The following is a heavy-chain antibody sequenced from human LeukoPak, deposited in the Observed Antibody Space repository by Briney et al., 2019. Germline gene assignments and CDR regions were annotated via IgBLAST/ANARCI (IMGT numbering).Heavy chain of an antibody. Sequence: ASVKVSCKASGYTFTSYGISWVRQAPGQGLEWMGWISAYNGNTNYAQKLQGRVTMTTDTSTSTAYMELRSLRSDDPPVYYCTRTVVKYSGYDDGTAGDFYYWGKGTLVTVSS. CDR3: TRTVVKYSGYDDGTAGDFYY. J-gene: IGHJ4*02. CDR2: ISAYNGNT. V-gene: IGHV1-18*01. CDR1: GYTFTSYG. D-gene: IGHD5-12*01.